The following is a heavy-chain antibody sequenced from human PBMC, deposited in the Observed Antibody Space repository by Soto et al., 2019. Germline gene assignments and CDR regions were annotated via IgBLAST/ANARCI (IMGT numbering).Heavy chain of an antibody. CDR1: GYSFTSHW. V-gene: IGHV5-51*01. CDR2: IYPGDSDT. J-gene: IGHJ4*02. Sequence: GESLKISCKGSGYSFTSHWIGWVRQMPGKGLELMVIIYPGDSDTRYSPSFQGQVTISADKSISTAYLQWSSLKASDTAMYYCARSIAVADPNDYWGQGTLVTVSS. D-gene: IGHD6-19*01. CDR3: ARSIAVADPNDY.